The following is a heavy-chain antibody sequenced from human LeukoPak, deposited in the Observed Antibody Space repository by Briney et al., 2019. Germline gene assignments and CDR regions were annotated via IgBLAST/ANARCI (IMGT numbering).Heavy chain of an antibody. CDR2: IYVDGRTT. Sequence: GGSLRLSCVASGFTFSNYWVHWVRQPPGKGLVWVSRIYVDGRTTNYADSVKGRFTISRDNAKNTVYLEMNSLSVEDTATYYCIRDFRSADLWGQGTLVTVTS. V-gene: IGHV3-74*01. CDR3: IRDFRSADL. J-gene: IGHJ5*02. D-gene: IGHD2-15*01. CDR1: GFTFSNYW.